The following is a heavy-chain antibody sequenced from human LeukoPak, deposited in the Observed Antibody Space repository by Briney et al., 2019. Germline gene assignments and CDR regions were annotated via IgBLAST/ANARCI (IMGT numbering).Heavy chain of an antibody. V-gene: IGHV3-21*01. CDR3: ARIWFGIDY. CDR2: ISSSCSYI. Sequence: GGSLRLSCAASGFTFSSHAMNCVRQAPGGGLEWVSSISSSCSYIYYADSVKGRFTISRDKAKNSLYLQMNSLRAEDTAVYYCARIWFGIDYWGQGTLVTVSS. D-gene: IGHD3-10*01. J-gene: IGHJ4*02. CDR1: GFTFSSHA.